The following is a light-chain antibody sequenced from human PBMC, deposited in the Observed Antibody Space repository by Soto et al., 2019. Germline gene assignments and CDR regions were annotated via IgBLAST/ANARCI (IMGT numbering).Light chain of an antibody. Sequence: QSALTQPASVSGSPGQLITISCTGTSSYVGVYNYVSWYQQHPGKAPKLMIYDVSNRPSGVSNRFSGSKSGNTASLTISGLQAEDEADYYCSSYTSNSTCVFGTGTKVTVL. J-gene: IGLJ1*01. CDR2: DVS. CDR1: SSYVGVYNY. CDR3: SSYTSNSTCV. V-gene: IGLV2-14*01.